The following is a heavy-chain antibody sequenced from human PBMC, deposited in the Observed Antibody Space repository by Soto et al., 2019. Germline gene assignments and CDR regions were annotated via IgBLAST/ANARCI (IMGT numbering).Heavy chain of an antibody. CDR1: GGTFSSYA. CDR3: ARGLGYCSGGSCYDWFDP. Sequence: ASVKVSCKASGGTFSSYAISWVRQAPGQGLEWMGGIIPIFGTANYAQKFQGRVTITADESTSTAYMELSSLRFEDTAVYYCARGLGYCSGGSCYDWFDPWGQGTLVTVSS. D-gene: IGHD2-15*01. CDR2: IIPIFGTA. V-gene: IGHV1-69*13. J-gene: IGHJ5*02.